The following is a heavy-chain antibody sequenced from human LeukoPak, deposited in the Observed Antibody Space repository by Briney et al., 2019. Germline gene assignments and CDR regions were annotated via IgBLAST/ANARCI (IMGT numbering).Heavy chain of an antibody. CDR3: ARDFCSAGSCYPGN. D-gene: IGHD2-15*01. J-gene: IGHJ4*02. CDR1: GFTVSSNY. CDR2: IYSGGST. V-gene: IGHV3-66*01. Sequence: GGSLRLSCAASGFTVSSNYMSWVRQAAGKGLEWVSVIYSGGSTYYADSVKGRFSISRDNSKNTLHLQMNSLRVEDTAVYYCARDFCSAGSCYPGNWGQGTLVTVSS.